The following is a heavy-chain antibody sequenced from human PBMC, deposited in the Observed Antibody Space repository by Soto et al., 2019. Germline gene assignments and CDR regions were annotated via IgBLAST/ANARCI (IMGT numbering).Heavy chain of an antibody. CDR1: GGTFSSYA. CDR2: FIPIFGTA. V-gene: IGHV1-69*01. D-gene: IGHD2-2*01. J-gene: IGHJ5*02. Sequence: QVQLVQSGAEVKQPGSSVKVSCKASGGTFSSYAISWVRQAPGQGLEWMGGFIPIFGTANYAQKFQGRVTITADEDTSTAYMELSSRRSEDTAVYYCARERGSTPGGWFDPWGQGTLVTVSS. CDR3: ARERGSTPGGWFDP.